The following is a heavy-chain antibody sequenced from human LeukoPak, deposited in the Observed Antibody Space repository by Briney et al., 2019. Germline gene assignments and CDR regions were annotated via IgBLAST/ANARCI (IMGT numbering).Heavy chain of an antibody. CDR2: ISGSGGST. J-gene: IGHJ3*02. D-gene: IGHD2/OR15-2a*01. Sequence: GGSLRLSCAASGFTFNIYAMSWVRQAPGKGLECVSVISGSGGSTYYADSVKGRFTISRDNSKNTLYLQMNSLRAEDTAVYYCAKGTFYDAFDIWGQGTMVTVSS. CDR1: GFTFNIYA. V-gene: IGHV3-23*01. CDR3: AKGTFYDAFDI.